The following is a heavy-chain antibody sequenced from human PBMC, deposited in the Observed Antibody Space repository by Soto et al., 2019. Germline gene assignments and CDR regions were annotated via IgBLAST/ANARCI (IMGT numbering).Heavy chain of an antibody. V-gene: IGHV2-5*02. D-gene: IGHD3-22*01. CDR3: AHLTYYYDSSGYYSRAEYFQH. CDR2: IYWDDDK. J-gene: IGHJ1*01. CDR1: GFSLSTSGVG. Sequence: QITLKESDPTLVKPTQTLTLTCTFSGFSLSTSGVGVGWIRQPPGKALEWLALIYWDDDKRYSPSLKSRLTITKDTSKNQVVLTMTNMDPVDTATYYCAHLTYYYDSSGYYSRAEYFQHWGQGTLVTVSS.